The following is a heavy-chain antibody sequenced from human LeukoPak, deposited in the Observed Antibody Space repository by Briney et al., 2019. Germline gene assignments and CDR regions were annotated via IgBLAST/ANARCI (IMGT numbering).Heavy chain of an antibody. J-gene: IGHJ6*03. Sequence: PSETLSLTCTVPGGSLSSYYWTWIRGPPGEGLEWIGYIYYSGGTNYNPSLWSRVTMSVDTSKNQFSLKLSSVTAADTAVYYCARRAAAVGTYYMDVWGKGTTVTVSS. V-gene: IGHV4-59*01. CDR1: GGSLSSYY. CDR3: ARRAAAVGTYYMDV. D-gene: IGHD6-13*01. CDR2: IYYSGGT.